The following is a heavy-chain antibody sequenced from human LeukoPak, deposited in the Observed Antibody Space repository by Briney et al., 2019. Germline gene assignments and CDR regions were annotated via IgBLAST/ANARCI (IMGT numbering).Heavy chain of an antibody. CDR1: GFTFSSYS. D-gene: IGHD3-22*01. CDR2: ISSSSSYI. V-gene: IGHV3-21*01. CDR3: ARVQTYYYDSGGYYGMDV. Sequence: GGFLRLSCAASGFTFSSYSMNWVRQAPGKGLEWVSSISSSSSYIYYADSVKGRFTISRDNAKNSLYLQMNSLRAEDTAVYYCARVQTYYYDSGGYYGMDVWGQGTTVTVSS. J-gene: IGHJ6*02.